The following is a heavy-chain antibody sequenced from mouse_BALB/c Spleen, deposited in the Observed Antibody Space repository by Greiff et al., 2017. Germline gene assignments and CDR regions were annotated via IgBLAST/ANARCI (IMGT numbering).Heavy chain of an antibody. CDR2: IDPANGNT. CDR3: ARGGEDVYFDY. V-gene: IGHV14-3*02. CDR1: GFNIKDTY. J-gene: IGHJ2*01. Sequence: VHVKHSGAELVKPGASVKLSCTASGFNIKDTYMHWVKQRPEQGLEWIGRIDPANGNTKYDPKFQGKATITADTSSNTAYLQLSSLTSEDTAVYYCARGGEDVYFDYWGQGTAGTVAS.